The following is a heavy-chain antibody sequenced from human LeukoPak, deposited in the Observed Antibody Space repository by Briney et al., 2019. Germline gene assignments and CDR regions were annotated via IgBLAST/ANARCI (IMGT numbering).Heavy chain of an antibody. CDR2: IYYSGST. Sequence: SETLSLTCTVSGGSISTYYWSWIRQPPGKALEWIGYIYYSGSTNYNPSLESRVTMSVDTSKNKFTLKLSSVTAADTAVYYCARNAAVATSRSWFDPWGQGSLVTVSS. CDR3: ARNAAVATSRSWFDP. V-gene: IGHV4-59*08. J-gene: IGHJ5*02. CDR1: GGSISTYY. D-gene: IGHD6-19*01.